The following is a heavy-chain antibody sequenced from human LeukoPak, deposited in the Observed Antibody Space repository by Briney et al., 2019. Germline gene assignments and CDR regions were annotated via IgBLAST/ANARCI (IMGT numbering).Heavy chain of an antibody. J-gene: IGHJ5*02. Sequence: SETLSLTCAVYGGSFSGYYWSWIRQPPGKGLEWIGEINHSGSTNYNPSLKSRVTISVDTSKNQFSLKLSSVTAANTAVYYCARGDLWFGEFFRFDPWGQGTLVTVSS. CDR3: ARGDLWFGEFFRFDP. CDR2: INHSGST. D-gene: IGHD3-10*01. V-gene: IGHV4-34*01. CDR1: GGSFSGYY.